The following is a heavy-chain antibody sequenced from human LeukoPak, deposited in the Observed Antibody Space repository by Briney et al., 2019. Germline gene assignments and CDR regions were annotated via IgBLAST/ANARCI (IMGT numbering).Heavy chain of an antibody. CDR3: ARHVAMVRGVHFDY. Sequence: PSETLSLTCTVSGGSISRSNYYWGWIRQPPGKGLEWIGSIYYSGTTYYNPSLKSRVTTSVDASKSQFSLKLSSVTAADTAVYYCARHVAMVRGVHFDYWGQGTLVTVSS. V-gene: IGHV4-39*01. J-gene: IGHJ4*02. D-gene: IGHD3-10*01. CDR2: IYYSGTT. CDR1: GGSISRSNYY.